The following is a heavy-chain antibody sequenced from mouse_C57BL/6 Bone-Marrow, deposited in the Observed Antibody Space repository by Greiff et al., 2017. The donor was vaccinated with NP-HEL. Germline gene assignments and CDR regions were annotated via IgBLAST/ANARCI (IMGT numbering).Heavy chain of an antibody. Sequence: EVQLQQSGPVLVKPGASVKMSCKASGYTFTDYYMNWVKQSHGKSLEWIGVINPYNGGTSYNQKFKGTATLTVDKSSSTAYMGLNSLTSEDSAVYYCANYYGYYFDYWGQGTTLTVSS. CDR3: ANYYGYYFDY. CDR2: INPYNGGT. V-gene: IGHV1-19*01. D-gene: IGHD1-1*01. CDR1: GYTFTDYY. J-gene: IGHJ2*01.